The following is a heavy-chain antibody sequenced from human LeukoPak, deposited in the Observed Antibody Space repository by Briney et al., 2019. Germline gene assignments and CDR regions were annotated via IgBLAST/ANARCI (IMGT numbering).Heavy chain of an antibody. CDR1: GFTFSSYS. V-gene: IGHV3-48*04. Sequence: GGSLRLSCAASGFTFSSYSVNWVREAPGGGVGWGSYISSSSSTIYYADSVKGRFTISRDNAKNSLYLQKNSLRAEDTAVYYCARTPRTYYPYGMDVWRQGTTATVS. CDR2: ISSSSSTI. J-gene: IGHJ6*02. CDR3: ARTPRTYYPYGMDV.